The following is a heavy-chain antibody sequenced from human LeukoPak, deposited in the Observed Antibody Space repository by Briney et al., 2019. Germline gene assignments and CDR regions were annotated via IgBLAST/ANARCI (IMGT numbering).Heavy chain of an antibody. CDR2: SSAYNGNT. CDR1: GYTFTTYG. J-gene: IGHJ4*02. V-gene: IGHV1-18*01. D-gene: IGHD7-27*01. Sequence: ASVKVSCKASGYTFTTYGISWVRQAPGQGLEWMGWSSAYNGNTNYAQKLQGRVTMTTDTSTSTAYMELRSLRSDDTAVYYCARDRTSISLTGLLDYWGQGTLVTVSS. CDR3: ARDRTSISLTGLLDY.